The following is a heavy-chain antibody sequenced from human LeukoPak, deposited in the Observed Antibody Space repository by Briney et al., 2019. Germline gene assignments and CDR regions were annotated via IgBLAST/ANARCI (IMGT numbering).Heavy chain of an antibody. J-gene: IGHJ6*02. Sequence: SETLSLTCTVSGGSISSYYWSWIRQPPGKGLGWIGEINHSGSTNYNPSLKSRVTISVDTSKNQFSLKLSSVTAADTAVYYCARGLVSSWYGDYYYGMDVWGQGTTVTVSS. V-gene: IGHV4-34*01. CDR3: ARGLVSSWYGDYYYGMDV. CDR2: INHSGST. D-gene: IGHD6-13*01. CDR1: GGSISSYY.